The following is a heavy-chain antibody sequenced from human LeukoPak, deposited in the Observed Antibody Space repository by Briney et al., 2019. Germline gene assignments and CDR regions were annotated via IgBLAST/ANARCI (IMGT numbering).Heavy chain of an antibody. CDR2: INHSGST. CDR1: GGSSSGYY. Sequence: SETLSLTCAVYGGSSSGYYWSWIRQPPGKGLEWIGEINHSGSTNYNPSLKSRVTISVDTSKNQFSLKLSSVTAADTAVYYCARLDYDSSGYYYWFDPWGQGTLVTVSS. J-gene: IGHJ5*02. CDR3: ARLDYDSSGYYYWFDP. V-gene: IGHV4-34*01. D-gene: IGHD3-22*01.